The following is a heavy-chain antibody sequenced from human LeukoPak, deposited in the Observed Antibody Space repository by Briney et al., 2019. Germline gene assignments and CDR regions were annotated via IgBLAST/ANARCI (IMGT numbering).Heavy chain of an antibody. CDR1: GFTFSSYW. J-gene: IGHJ6*02. CDR2: INSDGSST. CDR3: ARDYYDSSGYSYYYGMDV. D-gene: IGHD3-22*01. Sequence: GGSLRLSCAASGFTFSSYWMHWVRQAPGKGLVWVSRINSDGSSTSYADSVKGRFTISRDNSKNTLYLQMNSLRAEDTAVYYCARDYYDSSGYSYYYGMDVWGQGTTVTVSS. V-gene: IGHV3-74*01.